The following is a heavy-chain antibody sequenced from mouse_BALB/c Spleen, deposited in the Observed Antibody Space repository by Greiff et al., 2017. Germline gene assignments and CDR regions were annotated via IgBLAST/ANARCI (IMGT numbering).Heavy chain of an antibody. V-gene: IGHV3-8*02. CDR1: GDSITSGY. J-gene: IGHJ4*01. D-gene: IGHD2-3*01. CDR2: ISYSGST. CDR3: ARAPYDGYYYYAMDY. Sequence: EVQLVESGPSLVKPSQTLSLTCSVTGDSITSGYWNWIRKFPGNKLEYMGYISYSGSTYYNPSLKSRISITRDTSKNQYYLQLNSVTTEDTATYYCARAPYDGYYYYAMDYWGQGTSVTVSS.